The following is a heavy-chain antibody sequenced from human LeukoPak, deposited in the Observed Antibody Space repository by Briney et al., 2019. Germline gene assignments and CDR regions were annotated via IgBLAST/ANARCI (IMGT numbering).Heavy chain of an antibody. CDR3: ARLDGYCSGGSCYSVSFVDP. D-gene: IGHD2-15*01. J-gene: IGHJ5*02. Sequence: SETLSLTCTVSGGSISSSNYYWGWIRQPPGKGLEWIGSIYYSGSTYYNPSLKSRVTISVDTSKNQFSLKLSSVTAADTAVYYCARLDGYCSGGSCYSVSFVDPWGQGTLVTVSS. V-gene: IGHV4-39*01. CDR2: IYYSGST. CDR1: GGSISSSNYY.